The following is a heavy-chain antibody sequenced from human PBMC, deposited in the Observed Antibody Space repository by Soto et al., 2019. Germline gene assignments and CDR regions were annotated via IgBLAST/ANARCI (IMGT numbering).Heavy chain of an antibody. V-gene: IGHV3-23*01. CDR3: AQELYGDYVGY. Sequence: GGSLRLSCAASGFTFSSYAMSWVRQDPGKGLEWVSAISGSGGSTYYADSVKGRFTISRDNSKNTLYLQMNSLRAEDTAVYYCAQELYGDYVGYWGQGTLVTVSS. CDR2: ISGSGGST. J-gene: IGHJ4*02. CDR1: GFTFSSYA. D-gene: IGHD4-17*01.